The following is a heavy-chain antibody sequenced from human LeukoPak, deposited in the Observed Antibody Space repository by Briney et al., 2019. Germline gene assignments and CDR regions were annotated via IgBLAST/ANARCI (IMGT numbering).Heavy chain of an antibody. Sequence: GGSLRLSCAASGFIFSNAWMTWVRQAPGKGLEWVSGISVSGITVYADSVKGRLTISRDNSKNTLYLQMNNLRAEDTALYYCAKGFSVRGRFDPWGQGTQVTVSS. D-gene: IGHD2-15*01. CDR1: GFIFSNAW. J-gene: IGHJ5*02. CDR2: ISVSGIT. CDR3: AKGFSVRGRFDP. V-gene: IGHV3-23*01.